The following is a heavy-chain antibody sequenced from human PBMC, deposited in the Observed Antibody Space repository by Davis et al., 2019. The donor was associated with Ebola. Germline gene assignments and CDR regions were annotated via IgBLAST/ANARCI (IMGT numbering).Heavy chain of an antibody. CDR2: MNGDGST. CDR1: GFSFSSYW. D-gene: IGHD3-9*01. J-gene: IGHJ6*04. CDR3: ARSWLSPYYYYGMDV. V-gene: IGHV3-74*01. Sequence: PGGSLRLSCAASGFSFSSYWMYWVRQAPGKGLVWVSRMNGDGSTGYADSVKGRFTISRDNAKNSLYLQMNSLRDEDTAVYYCARSWLSPYYYYGMDVWGKGTTVTVSS.